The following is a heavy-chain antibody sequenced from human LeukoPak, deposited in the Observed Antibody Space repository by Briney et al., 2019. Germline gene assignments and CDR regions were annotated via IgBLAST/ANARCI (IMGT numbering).Heavy chain of an antibody. CDR2: ISSSGSTI. V-gene: IGHV3-48*03. J-gene: IGHJ4*02. CDR3: ARDNGSGSYLGY. Sequence: GGSLRLSCAASGFTFSSYEMNWVRQAPGKGLEWVSYISSSGSTIYYAGSVKGRFTISRDNAKNSLYLQMNSLRAEDTAVYYCARDNGSGSYLGYWGQGTLVTVSS. D-gene: IGHD3-10*01. CDR1: GFTFSSYE.